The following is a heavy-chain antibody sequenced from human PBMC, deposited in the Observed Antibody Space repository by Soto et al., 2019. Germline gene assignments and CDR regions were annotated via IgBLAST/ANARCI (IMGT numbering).Heavy chain of an antibody. J-gene: IGHJ4*02. Sequence: QVQLVQSGAEVKKPGASVKVSCKASGYTFTSYYMHWVRQAPGQGLEWMGIINPSGGSTSYAQKFQGRVTMTRDTPTSTVYMELSSLRSEDTAVYYCGVTVVPAAFGRIDYWGQGTLVTVSS. D-gene: IGHD2-2*01. CDR1: GYTFTSYY. V-gene: IGHV1-46*01. CDR2: INPSGGST. CDR3: GVTVVPAAFGRIDY.